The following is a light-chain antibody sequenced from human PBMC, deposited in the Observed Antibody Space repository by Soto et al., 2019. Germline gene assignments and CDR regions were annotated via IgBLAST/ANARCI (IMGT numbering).Light chain of an antibody. V-gene: IGLV1-44*01. Sequence: QSVLTQPPSASATPGQRVTISCSGASSNIGSNTLNWYQQLPGTAPKLLIYSNNQRPSGVPDRFSGSKSGTSASLAISGLQSEDEADYYCQSYHNSHVVFGGGTKLTLL. J-gene: IGLJ2*01. CDR3: QSYHNSHVV. CDR2: SNN. CDR1: SSNIGSNT.